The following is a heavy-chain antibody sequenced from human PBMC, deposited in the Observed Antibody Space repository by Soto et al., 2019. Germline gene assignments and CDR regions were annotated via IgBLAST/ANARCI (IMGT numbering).Heavy chain of an antibody. D-gene: IGHD3-3*01. CDR1: GFSFGDYA. CDR2: ISWNSENI. V-gene: IGHV3-9*01. Sequence: EVQLVESGGGLAQPGRSLRLSCAASGFSFGDYAMHWVRQAPGKGLEWVSSISWNSENIAYAHSVKGRFTISRDNAKNSLYLQMNSLRADDTAFYYCVKDIAVFGVATGRGHFDCWGRGTLVTVSS. J-gene: IGHJ4*02. CDR3: VKDIAVFGVATGRGHFDC.